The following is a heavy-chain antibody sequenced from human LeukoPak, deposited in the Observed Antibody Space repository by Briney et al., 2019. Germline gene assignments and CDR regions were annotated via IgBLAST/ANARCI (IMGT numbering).Heavy chain of an antibody. CDR1: GGSISTYY. CDR2: VYYSGAT. V-gene: IGHV4-59*08. D-gene: IGHD6-19*01. CDR3: ARRVAVTGIYCFDL. J-gene: IGHJ4*02. Sequence: SETLSLTCTVSGGSISTYYWSWIRQPPGKGLEWIGYVYYSGATNYNPSLKSRVTLSLETSKNQFSLRLSSVTAADTAVYYCARRVAVTGIYCFDLWGRGTPVTVSS.